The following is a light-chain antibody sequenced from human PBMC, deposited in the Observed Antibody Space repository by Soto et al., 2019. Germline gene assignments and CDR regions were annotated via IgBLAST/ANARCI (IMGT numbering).Light chain of an antibody. Sequence: DIVMTQSPLSLPVTPEEPASISCRSSQSLLHSTGRYYLDWYLQKPGQSPQLLIYLGSHRASGVPDRFSGSGSGTDFTLTISRVEAEDVGIYYCIQALQTPFTFGGGTRVEIK. J-gene: IGKJ4*01. V-gene: IGKV2-28*01. CDR3: IQALQTPFT. CDR2: LGS. CDR1: QSLLHSTGRYY.